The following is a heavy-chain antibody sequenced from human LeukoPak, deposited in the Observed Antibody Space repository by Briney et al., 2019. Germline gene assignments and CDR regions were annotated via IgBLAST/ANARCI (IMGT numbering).Heavy chain of an antibody. J-gene: IGHJ6*02. V-gene: IGHV1-18*01. CDR1: GYTFTSYG. D-gene: IGHD2-2*01. Sequence: ASVKVSCKASGYTFTSYGISWVRQAPGQGLEWMGWISAYNSNTNYAQKLQGRVTMTTDTSTSTAYMELRSLRSDDTAVYYCTRGPGWEVVLYYYYYVLDVWGQGTTVTVSS. CDR2: ISAYNSNT. CDR3: TRGPGWEVVLYYYYYVLDV.